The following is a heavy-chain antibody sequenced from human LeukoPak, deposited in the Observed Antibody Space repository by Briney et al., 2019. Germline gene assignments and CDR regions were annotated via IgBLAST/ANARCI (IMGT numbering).Heavy chain of an antibody. CDR1: GFTFSGSA. CDR2: IRSRANTYAT. V-gene: IGHV3-73*01. Sequence: PGGSLRLSCAASGFTFSGSAIHWVCQASGKGLEWVGRIRSRANTYATAYAASVKGRFTISRDDSKNTAYLQMNSLKTEDTALYYCTRPDDYGDYWGQGTLVTVSS. J-gene: IGHJ4*02. CDR3: TRPDDYGDY.